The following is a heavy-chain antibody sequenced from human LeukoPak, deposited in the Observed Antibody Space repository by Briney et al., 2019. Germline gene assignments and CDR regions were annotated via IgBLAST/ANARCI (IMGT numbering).Heavy chain of an antibody. CDR1: GGSFSSRTNY. CDR3: ARGTDNWSSVEAFDI. V-gene: IGHV4-39*07. D-gene: IGHD1-20*01. Sequence: SETLSLTCTVSGGSFSSRTNYWGWIRQPPGKGLEWIGNIYYRGSTYSNPSLKSRVTISVDTSTKRFSLNVSSVTAADTAVYCCARGTDNWSSVEAFDIWGRGTMVTVSS. J-gene: IGHJ3*02. CDR2: IYYRGST.